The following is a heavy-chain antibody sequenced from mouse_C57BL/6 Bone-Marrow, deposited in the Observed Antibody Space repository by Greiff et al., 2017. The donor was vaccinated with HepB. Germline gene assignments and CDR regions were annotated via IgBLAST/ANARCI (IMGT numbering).Heavy chain of an antibody. D-gene: IGHD2-3*01. CDR1: GFTFSSYA. V-gene: IGHV5-9-1*02. Sequence: EVKVVESGEGLVKPGGSLKLSCAASGFTFSSYAMSWVRQTPEKRLEWVAYISSGGDYIYYADTVKGRFTISRDNARNTLYLQMSSLKSEDTAMYYCTRARLLGYWYFDVWGTGTTVTVSS. CDR2: ISSGGDYI. J-gene: IGHJ1*03. CDR3: TRARLLGYWYFDV.